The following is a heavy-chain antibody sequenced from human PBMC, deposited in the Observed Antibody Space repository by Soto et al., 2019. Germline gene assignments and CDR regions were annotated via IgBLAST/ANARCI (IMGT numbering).Heavy chain of an antibody. Sequence: PSETLSLTCAGYGGSFSGYYWTWIRQPPGTGLEWIGEINHSGSTNYNPSLKSRVTISVDTSKNQFSLKLTSVTAADTAVYYCAREGPRGVATTGSGAFDIWGQGTMVTVSS. D-gene: IGHD5-12*01. CDR3: AREGPRGVATTGSGAFDI. CDR2: INHSGST. J-gene: IGHJ3*02. V-gene: IGHV4-34*01. CDR1: GGSFSGYY.